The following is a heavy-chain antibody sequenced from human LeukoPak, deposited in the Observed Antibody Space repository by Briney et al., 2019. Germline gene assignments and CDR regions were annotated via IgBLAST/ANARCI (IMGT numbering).Heavy chain of an antibody. CDR1: GGTFSSCA. J-gene: IGHJ4*02. D-gene: IGHD5-24*01. CDR2: IIPIFGTA. Sequence: SVKVSCKASGGTFSSCAISWVRQAPGQGLEWMGRIIPIFGTANYAQKFQGRVTITTDESTSTAYMELSSLRSEDTAVYYCARDPLGRDKTRRDGYNPGDWWGQGTLVTVSS. V-gene: IGHV1-69*05. CDR3: ARDPLGRDKTRRDGYNPGDW.